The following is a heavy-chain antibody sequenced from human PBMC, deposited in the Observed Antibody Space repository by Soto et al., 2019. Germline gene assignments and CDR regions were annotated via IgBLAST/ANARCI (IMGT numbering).Heavy chain of an antibody. V-gene: IGHV1-46*01. CDR3: ARGSQGSSGWYSADY. J-gene: IGHJ4*02. CDR1: GYTFTSYY. Sequence: GASVKVSCKASGYTFTSYYMHWVRQGPGQGLNWMGVINPNGGTTSYAQMFQARVTMTSDASTSKVYLELSSLRSDDTAVYYCARGSQGSSGWYSADYWGQGTPVTVSS. CDR2: INPNGGTT. D-gene: IGHD6-19*01.